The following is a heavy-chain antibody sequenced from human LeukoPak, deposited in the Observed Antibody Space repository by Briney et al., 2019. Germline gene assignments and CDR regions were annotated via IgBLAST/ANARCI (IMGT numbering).Heavy chain of an antibody. D-gene: IGHD6-19*01. CDR2: ISYDGSNK. CDR1: GFTFSSYG. V-gene: IGHV3-30*18. J-gene: IGHJ5*02. Sequence: QPGGSLRLSCAASGFTFSSYGMHWVLQAPGKGLEWVAVISYDGSNKYYADSVKGRFTISRDNSKNTLYLQMGSLRAEDMAVYYCAKDMGNSGWLNWFDPWGQGTLVTVSS. CDR3: AKDMGNSGWLNWFDP.